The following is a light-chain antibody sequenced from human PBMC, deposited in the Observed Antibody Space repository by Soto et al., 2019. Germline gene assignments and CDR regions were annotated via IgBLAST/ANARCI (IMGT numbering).Light chain of an antibody. CDR3: QQYANSPRT. V-gene: IGKV3-20*01. CDR2: TAS. Sequence: EIVLTQSPGTLSLSPGEGATLSCRASQSLSRNYLAWYQHKPGQAPRLLIYTASNRATGVPPRFSGSGSGTDFTLTISRLAPEYYALYYCQQYANSPRTFGEGTKLEI. CDR1: QSLSRNY. J-gene: IGKJ4*02.